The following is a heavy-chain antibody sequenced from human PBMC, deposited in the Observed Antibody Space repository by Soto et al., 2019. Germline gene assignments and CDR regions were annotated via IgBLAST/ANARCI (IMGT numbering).Heavy chain of an antibody. CDR1: GGTFSSYA. V-gene: IGHV1-69*13. D-gene: IGHD2-2*01. CDR3: AGRGYCSSTSCYAFDY. Sequence: ASVKVSCKASGGTFSSYAISWVRQAPGQGLEWMGRIIPIFGTANYAQKFQGRVTITAGESTSTAYMELSSLRSEDTAVYYCAGRGYCSSTSCYAFDYWGQGTLVTVSS. J-gene: IGHJ4*02. CDR2: IIPIFGTA.